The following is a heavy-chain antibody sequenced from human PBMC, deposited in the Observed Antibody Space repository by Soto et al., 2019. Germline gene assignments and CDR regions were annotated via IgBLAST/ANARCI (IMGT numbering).Heavy chain of an antibody. Sequence: QVQLVESGGGVVQPGRSLRLSCAASGFTFSSYAMHWVRQAPGKGLEWVAVISYDGSNKYYADSVKGRFTISRDNFKNTLYLQMNSLRAEDTAVYYCARVSARQWLVYYFDYWGQGTLVTVSS. D-gene: IGHD6-19*01. CDR3: ARVSARQWLVYYFDY. CDR1: GFTFSSYA. V-gene: IGHV3-30-3*01. CDR2: ISYDGSNK. J-gene: IGHJ4*02.